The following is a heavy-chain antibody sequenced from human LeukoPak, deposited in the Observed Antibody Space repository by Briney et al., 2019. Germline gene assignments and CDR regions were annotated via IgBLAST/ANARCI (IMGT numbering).Heavy chain of an antibody. CDR2: IHISGKT. D-gene: IGHD1-26*01. J-gene: IGHJ5*02. CDR3: ARHLGEGTYPMDR. CDR1: GVSITDYY. Sequence: SETLSLTCTVSGVSITDYYWSWIRQTPEMGLEYIGYIHISGKTYNNPSLKGRVTVSLDTSQNQFSLKLTSVTAADTAVYFCARHLGEGTYPMDRWGQGILVTVSS. V-gene: IGHV4-59*08.